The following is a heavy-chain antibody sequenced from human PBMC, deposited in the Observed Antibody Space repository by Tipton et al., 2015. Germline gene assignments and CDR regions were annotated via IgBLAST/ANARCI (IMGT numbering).Heavy chain of an antibody. CDR2: IYSSGTT. Sequence: LRLSCTVSGGSISSSNYYWGWIRQPPGKGLEWIGSIYSSGTTYYNPSLKSRLTISVDTSKNQFSLKLSSVTAADTAVYYCARHLYYYYYGMDVWGQGTTVTVSS. CDR3: ARHLYYYYYGMDV. V-gene: IGHV4-39*01. CDR1: GGSISSSNYY. J-gene: IGHJ6*02.